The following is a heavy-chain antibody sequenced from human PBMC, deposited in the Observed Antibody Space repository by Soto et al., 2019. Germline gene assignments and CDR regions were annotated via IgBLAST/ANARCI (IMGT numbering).Heavy chain of an antibody. CDR3: ARATYYSGSGSRYYFDY. V-gene: IGHV1-3*01. D-gene: IGHD3-10*01. CDR2: INAGNENT. Sequence: QVQLVQSGAEVKKPGASVKVSCKASGYTFTLHGIHWVRQAPGQRLEWMGWINAGNENTRYSQSFQDRVTITRDTSPSTAYMELRSLRSEDTAVYYCARATYYSGSGSRYYFDYWGQGTSVTVPS. J-gene: IGHJ4*02. CDR1: GYTFTLHG.